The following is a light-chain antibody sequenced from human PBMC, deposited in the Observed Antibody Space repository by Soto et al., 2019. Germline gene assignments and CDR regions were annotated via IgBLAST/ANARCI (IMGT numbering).Light chain of an antibody. V-gene: IGKV3-11*01. J-gene: IGKJ1*01. CDR2: DVF. CDR3: LQRAAWPWT. CDR1: QSIGNY. Sequence: EIVLTQAPATLSLSPGERATLSCRASQSIGNYIAWYQQKPGQAPRLLVYDVFNRATGIPARFSGSGSGTDFTLTISSLEPEDFAVYYCLQRAAWPWTFGQGAKVEVK.